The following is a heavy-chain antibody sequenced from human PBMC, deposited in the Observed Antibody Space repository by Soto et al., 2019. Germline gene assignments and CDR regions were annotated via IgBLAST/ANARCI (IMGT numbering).Heavy chain of an antibody. V-gene: IGHV1-3*01. CDR1: GYTFTNYA. Sequence: ASVKVSCKASGYTFTNYAIHWVRQAPGQRLEWMGWINSANGNTQYSQKFQGRLTITRDTSASTGTMDLSSLRSEDTAVYYCARGGGGLRLGELPFFDYWGQGTLVTVSS. CDR3: ARGGGGLRLGELPFFDY. D-gene: IGHD3-16*01. J-gene: IGHJ4*02. CDR2: INSANGNT.